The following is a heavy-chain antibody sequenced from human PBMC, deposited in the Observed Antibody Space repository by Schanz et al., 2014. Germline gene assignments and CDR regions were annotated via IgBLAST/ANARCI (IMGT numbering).Heavy chain of an antibody. J-gene: IGHJ5*02. CDR2: IIPNLGSA. V-gene: IGHV1-69*04. CDR3: ARGNTIFGVVILGWLDP. CDR1: GDTLSSYG. Sequence: QVQLVQSGAEVKKPGSSVTVSCKASGDTLSSYGISWVRQAPGQGLEWMGRIIPNLGSANYAQKFQGRVTITADKSTSTGYMELSSLRSEDTAIYYCARGNTIFGVVILGWLDPWGQGTLVTVSS. D-gene: IGHD3-3*01.